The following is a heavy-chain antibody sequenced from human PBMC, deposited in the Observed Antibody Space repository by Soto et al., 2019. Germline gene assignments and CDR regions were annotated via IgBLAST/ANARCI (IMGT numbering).Heavy chain of an antibody. J-gene: IGHJ5*02. Sequence: QVQLQESGPGLVEPSQTLSLTCTVSGGSISGGGYYWSWIRQHPGKGLEWIGYIHYSGTTYYNPSLKSRLTISVDTSKTQFSLNLSSATAADTAGDYCARAWTAEAGWAKWFDLWCQGTMFTVSS. CDR1: GGSISGGGYY. CDR3: ARAWTAEAGWAKWFDL. CDR2: IHYSGTT. V-gene: IGHV4-31*03. D-gene: IGHD6-13*01.